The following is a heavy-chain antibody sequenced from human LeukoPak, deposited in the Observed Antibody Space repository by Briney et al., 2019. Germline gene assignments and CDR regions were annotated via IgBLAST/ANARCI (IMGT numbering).Heavy chain of an antibody. CDR2: ISSSSSYI. J-gene: IGHJ4*02. D-gene: IGHD3-22*01. Sequence: PGGSLRLSCAASGFTFSSYSMNWVRQAPGKGLEWVSSISSSSSYIYYAGSVKGRFTISRDNAKNTLYLQMNSLRAEDTAVYYCAKDYYYDSSGDPGGFDYWGQGTLVTVSS. V-gene: IGHV3-21*04. CDR3: AKDYYYDSSGDPGGFDY. CDR1: GFTFSSYS.